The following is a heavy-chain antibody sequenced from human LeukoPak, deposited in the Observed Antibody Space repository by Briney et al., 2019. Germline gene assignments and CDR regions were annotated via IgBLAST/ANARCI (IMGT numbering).Heavy chain of an antibody. CDR2: ISANSGNT. D-gene: IGHD3-16*01. CDR3: ARDVNYAFDY. CDR1: GYSFTRNG. J-gene: IGHJ4*02. V-gene: IGHV1-18*01. Sequence: ASVRVPCQPSGYSFTRNGISWVRQAPGQGLEWMAWISANSGNTNYAQNFQDRVTLTTDTSTSTAYMELRSLRSDDTAVYYCARDVNYAFDYWGQGTLVTVSS.